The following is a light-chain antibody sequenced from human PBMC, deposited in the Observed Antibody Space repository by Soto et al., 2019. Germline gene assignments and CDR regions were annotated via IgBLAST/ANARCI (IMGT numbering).Light chain of an antibody. CDR1: QSVSRY. J-gene: IGKJ5*01. Sequence: EIVLTQSPGTLSLSPGERATLSCRASQSVSRYLAWYQQKPGQAPRLLIYDASNRATGIPARFSGSGSGTEFTLTISSLQSEDFAVYYCQQYNNWPPITFGQGTRLEIK. CDR2: DAS. V-gene: IGKV3D-15*01. CDR3: QQYNNWPPIT.